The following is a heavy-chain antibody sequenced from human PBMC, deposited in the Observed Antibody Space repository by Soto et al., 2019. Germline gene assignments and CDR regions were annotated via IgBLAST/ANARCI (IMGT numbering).Heavy chain of an antibody. CDR2: ISSSSSYI. D-gene: IGHD6-13*01. V-gene: IGHV3-21*01. CDR1: GFTFSSYS. J-gene: IGHJ5*02. Sequence: PGGSLRLSCAASGFTFSSYSMNWVRQAPGKGLEWVSSISSSSSYIYYADSVKGRFTISRDNAKNSLYLQMNSLRAEDTAVYYCARDHGYSSSWYNWFDPWGQGTLVTVSS. CDR3: ARDHGYSSSWYNWFDP.